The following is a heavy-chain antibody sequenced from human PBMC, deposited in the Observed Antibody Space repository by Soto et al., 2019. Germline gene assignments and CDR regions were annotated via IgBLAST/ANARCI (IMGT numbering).Heavy chain of an antibody. J-gene: IGHJ4*02. CDR2: ISATGGGT. Sequence: GSLRLSCAASGFRFSNYAMSCFRETAVKGLEWVSLISATGGGTYYADSVKGRFTISRDNSHNTLYLQVHSLTAEDTAVYYCAKDRRAGGNSAFYFDFWGQGAQVTVSS. V-gene: IGHV3-23*01. CDR1: GFRFSNYA. D-gene: IGHD3-16*01. CDR3: AKDRRAGGNSAFYFDF.